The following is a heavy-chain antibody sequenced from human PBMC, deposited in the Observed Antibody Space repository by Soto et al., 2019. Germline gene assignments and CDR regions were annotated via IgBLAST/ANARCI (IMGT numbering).Heavy chain of an antibody. J-gene: IGHJ4*02. Sequence: ASVKVSCKASGYTFTSYDINWVRQATGQGLEWMGWMNPNSGNTGYAQKFQGRVTMTRNTSISTAYMELGSLGSEDTAVYYCARVCDFWSGADTQYYFDYWGQGTLVTVSS. CDR2: MNPNSGNT. CDR1: GYTFTSYD. D-gene: IGHD3-3*01. CDR3: ARVCDFWSGADTQYYFDY. V-gene: IGHV1-8*01.